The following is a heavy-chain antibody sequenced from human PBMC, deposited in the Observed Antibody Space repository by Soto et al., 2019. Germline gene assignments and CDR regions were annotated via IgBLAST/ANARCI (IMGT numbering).Heavy chain of an antibody. D-gene: IGHD2-8*01. J-gene: IGHJ4*02. CDR1: VFTFISHE. CDR2: ISGSGVTT. Sequence: PGWPLRLSCASSVFTFISHEMNWVRQAPGKGLEWISYISGSGVTTYYADSVRGRFIVSRDNAQESLFLQMNSLRVEDTAIYYCARGGVYWGQGTLVTVSS. V-gene: IGHV3-48*03. CDR3: ARGGVY.